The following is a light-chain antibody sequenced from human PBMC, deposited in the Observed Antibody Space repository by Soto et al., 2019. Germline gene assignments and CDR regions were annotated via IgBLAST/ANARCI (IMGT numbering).Light chain of an antibody. J-gene: IGKJ2*01. CDR3: QQYNNWPPYT. Sequence: ETVMTQSPATLSVSPGERATLSCRASQTIANNLAWYQQRPGQAPRLLIYGASTRATGIPARFSGSGSGTEFTLTISSLQSEDFAIYYRQQYNNWPPYTFGQGTKLEIK. V-gene: IGKV3-15*01. CDR1: QTIANN. CDR2: GAS.